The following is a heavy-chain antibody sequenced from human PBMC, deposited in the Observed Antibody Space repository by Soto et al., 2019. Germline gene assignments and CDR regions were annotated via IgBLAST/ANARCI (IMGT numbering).Heavy chain of an antibody. CDR2: TIPIFTTA. J-gene: IGHJ4*02. CDR3: ARVDSSLVRLVGQFYFDH. Sequence: SVKVSCKASGGTFNGYSISWVQQAPGQGLEWVGGTIPIFTTANYAQKFQGRLTMTADESTSTAYMELSGLRSDDTAIYYCARVDSSLVRLVGQFYFDHWGQGTLVTVSS. CDR1: GGTFNGYS. D-gene: IGHD3-10*01. V-gene: IGHV1-69*13.